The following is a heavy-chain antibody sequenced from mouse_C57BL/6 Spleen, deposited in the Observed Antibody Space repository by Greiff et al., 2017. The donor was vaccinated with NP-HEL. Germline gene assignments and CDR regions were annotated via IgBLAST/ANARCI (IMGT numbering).Heavy chain of an antibody. V-gene: IGHV5-6*01. CDR1: GFTFSSYG. D-gene: IGHD1-1*01. J-gene: IGHJ2*01. CDR3: ARHENYYVL. CDR2: ISSGGSYT. Sequence: EVKLQESGGDLVKPGGSLKLSCAASGFTFSSYGMSWVRQTPDKRLEWVATISSGGSYTYYPDSVKGRFTISRDNAKNTLYLQMSSLKSEDTAMYYCARHENYYVLWGQGTTLTVSS.